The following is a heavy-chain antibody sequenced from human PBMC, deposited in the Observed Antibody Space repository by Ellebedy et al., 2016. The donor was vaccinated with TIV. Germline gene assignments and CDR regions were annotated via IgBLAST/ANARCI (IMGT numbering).Heavy chain of an antibody. CDR1: GDSISNGGYY. Sequence: MPSETLSLTCTVSGDSISNGGYYWSWIRQQPGKGLEWIGYMYYSGTTSYNPSLKSRVAISLHMSENQFSLNLSFVTAAYTALYYCAKWRTSGAGDFDYWGQGILVTVSS. D-gene: IGHD3-10*01. CDR3: AKWRTSGAGDFDY. CDR2: MYYSGTT. V-gene: IGHV4-31*03. J-gene: IGHJ4*02.